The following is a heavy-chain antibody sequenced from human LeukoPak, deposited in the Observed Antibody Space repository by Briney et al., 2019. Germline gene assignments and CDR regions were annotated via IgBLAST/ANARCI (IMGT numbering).Heavy chain of an antibody. CDR1: GFTFSSYG. D-gene: IGHD3-22*01. V-gene: IGHV3-23*01. CDR2: ISGSGGST. CDR3: AKGHQNYYDSSGTDAFDI. Sequence: GGSLRLSCAASGFTFSSYGMSWVRQAPGKGLEWVSAISGSGGSTYYADSVKGRFTISRDNSKNTLYLQMNSLRAEDTAVYYCAKGHQNYYDSSGTDAFDIWGQGTMVTVSS. J-gene: IGHJ3*02.